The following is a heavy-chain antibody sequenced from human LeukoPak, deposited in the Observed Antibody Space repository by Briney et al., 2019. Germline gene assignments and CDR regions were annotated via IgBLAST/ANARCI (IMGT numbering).Heavy chain of an antibody. Sequence: GGSLRLSCAASGFTFSSYWMSWVRQAPGKGLEWVANIKQDGSEKYYVDSVKGRLTISRDNAKNSLYLQMNSLRAEDTAVYYCARETTVGATYIAFDYWGQGTLVTVSS. CDR3: ARETTVGATYIAFDY. D-gene: IGHD1-26*01. V-gene: IGHV3-7*01. CDR2: IKQDGSEK. CDR1: GFTFSSYW. J-gene: IGHJ4*02.